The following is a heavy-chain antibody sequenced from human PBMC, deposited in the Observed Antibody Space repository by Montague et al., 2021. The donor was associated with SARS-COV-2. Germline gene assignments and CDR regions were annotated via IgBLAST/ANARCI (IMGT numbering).Heavy chain of an antibody. D-gene: IGHD6-13*01. CDR3: AKDTDGHSSTFDY. V-gene: IGHV3-9*01. CDR1: GFTFDDYA. J-gene: IGHJ4*02. Sequence: SLRLSCAASGFTFDDYAMHWVRQAPGKGLEWVSGISWNSGSIGYADSVKGRFTISRDNAKNSLYLQMNSLRAEDTALYYCAKDTDGHSSTFDYWGQGTLVTVSS. CDR2: ISWNSGSI.